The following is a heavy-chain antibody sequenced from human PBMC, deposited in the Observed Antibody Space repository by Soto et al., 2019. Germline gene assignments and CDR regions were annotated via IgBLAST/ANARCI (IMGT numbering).Heavy chain of an antibody. V-gene: IGHV1-3*01. D-gene: IGHD6-13*01. J-gene: IGHJ3*02. CDR1: GYTFTSYA. CDR3: ARVPPDCSSCYAFDI. Sequence: QVQLVQSGAEVKKPGASVKVSCKASGYTFTSYAMHWVRQAPGQRLEWMGWINAGNGNTKYSQKFQGRVTITRDTPTSKAYRELSSRRSENMAVYYCARVPPDCSSCYAFDICGQGTMVTVSS. CDR2: INAGNGNT.